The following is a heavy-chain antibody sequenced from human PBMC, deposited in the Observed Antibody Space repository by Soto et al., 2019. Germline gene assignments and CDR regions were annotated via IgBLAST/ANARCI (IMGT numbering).Heavy chain of an antibody. CDR1: GGSFSGYY. CDR2: INHSGST. D-gene: IGHD3-16*02. Sequence: SETLSLTCAVYGGSFSGYYWSWIRQPPGKGLEWIGEINHSGSTNYNPSLKSRVTISVDTSKNQFSLKLSSVTAADTAVYYCARGLMITFGGVIVRKPFDYWGQGTLVTVSS. CDR3: ARGLMITFGGVIVRKPFDY. J-gene: IGHJ4*02. V-gene: IGHV4-34*01.